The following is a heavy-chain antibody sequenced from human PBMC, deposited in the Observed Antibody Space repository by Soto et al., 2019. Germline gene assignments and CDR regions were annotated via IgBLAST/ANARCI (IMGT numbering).Heavy chain of an antibody. CDR2: VHNSGSS. CDR3: ARLGFCGVARCRPDH. CDR1: GDSITSNY. V-gene: IGHV4-59*08. J-gene: IGHJ4*02. Sequence: PSETLSLTCTVPGDSITSNYWSWIRQSPGKGLEWMGYVHNSGSSYYNPSLGSRVTISLDTAKNQFSLRLTSVTAADTAIYYCARLGFCGVARCRPDHWGKGTRVTVSS. D-gene: IGHD2-21*01.